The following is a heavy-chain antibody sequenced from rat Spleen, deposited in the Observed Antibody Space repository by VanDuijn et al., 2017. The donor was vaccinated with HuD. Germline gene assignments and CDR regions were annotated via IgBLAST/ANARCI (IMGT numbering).Heavy chain of an antibody. CDR2: ISSDGSLT. CDR3: ARAGYLRDWYFDF. D-gene: IGHD2-2*01. Sequence: EVQLVESGGGLVQPGRSMKLSCAASGFSFSDYYMAWVRQAPKKGLEWVATISSDGSLTYYRDSVKGRFTASRDNAKRTLYLRLGSLGSEDTATYYCARAGYLRDWYFDFWGPGTMVTVSS. CDR1: GFSFSDYY. V-gene: IGHV5-7*01. J-gene: IGHJ1*01.